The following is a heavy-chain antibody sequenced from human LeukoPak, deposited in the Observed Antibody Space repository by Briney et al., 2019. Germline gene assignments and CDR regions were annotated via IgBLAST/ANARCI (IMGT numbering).Heavy chain of an antibody. CDR2: INHSGST. V-gene: IGHV4-34*01. Sequence: SETLSLTCAVYGGSFSGYYWSWIRQPPGKGLEWIGEINHSGSTNYNPSLKSRVTISVDTSKNQFSLKLSSVTAADTAVYYCARDYGDYYYGMDVWGQGTTVTVSS. D-gene: IGHD4-17*01. CDR3: ARDYGDYYYGMDV. J-gene: IGHJ6*02. CDR1: GGSFSGYY.